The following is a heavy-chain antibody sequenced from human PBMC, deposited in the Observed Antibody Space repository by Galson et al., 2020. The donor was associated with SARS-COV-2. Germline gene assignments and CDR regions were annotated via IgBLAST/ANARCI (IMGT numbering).Heavy chain of an antibody. CDR2: IYYSGST. J-gene: IGHJ3*02. V-gene: IGHV4-39*01. Sequence: SETLSLTCTVSGGSISSSSYYWGWIRQPPGKGLEWIGSIYYSGSTYYNPSLKSRVTISVDTSKNQFSLKLSSVTAADTAVYYCATPRRGLRIAFDIWGQGTMVTVSS. CDR3: ATPRRGLRIAFDI. D-gene: IGHD5-12*01. CDR1: GGSISSSSYY.